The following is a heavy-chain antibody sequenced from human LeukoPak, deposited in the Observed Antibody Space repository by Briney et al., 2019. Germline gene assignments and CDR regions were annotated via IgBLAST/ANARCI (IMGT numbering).Heavy chain of an antibody. CDR2: IYYSGRT. V-gene: IGHV4-39*01. Sequence: PSETLSLTCAVSGVSISSSSYYWGWIRQSPGKGLEWIGSIYYSGRTFYSPTLKSRVTISVDTTKNQFSLKLGSVTAADTAVYYCARHGDGGPAEYFRHWGQGTLVTVSS. J-gene: IGHJ1*01. CDR1: GVSISSSSYY. CDR3: ARHGDGGPAEYFRH. D-gene: IGHD4-23*01.